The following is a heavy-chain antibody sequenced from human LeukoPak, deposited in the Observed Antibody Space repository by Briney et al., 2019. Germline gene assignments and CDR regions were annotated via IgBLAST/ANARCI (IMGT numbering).Heavy chain of an antibody. D-gene: IGHD3-22*01. V-gene: IGHV1-69*13. CDR3: AADPNYYDSSGYYLGY. CDR2: IIPIFGTA. Sequence: GASVKVSCKASGGTFSSYAISWVRQAPGQGLEWMGGIIPIFGTANYAQKFQGRVTITADESTSTAYMELSSLRSEDTAVYYCAADPNYYDSSGYYLGYWGQGTLVTVSS. CDR1: GGTFSSYA. J-gene: IGHJ4*02.